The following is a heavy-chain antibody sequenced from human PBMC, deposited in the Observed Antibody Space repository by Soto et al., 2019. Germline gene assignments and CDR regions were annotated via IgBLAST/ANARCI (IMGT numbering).Heavy chain of an antibody. CDR2: IYYSGST. D-gene: IGHD2-15*01. Sequence: SEPLSLTCTVSGGSISSYYWSWIRQPPGKGLEWIGYIYYSGSTNYNPSLKSRVTISVDTSKNQFSLKLSSVTAADTAVYYCAREYGSGGSCYYVRWGAPWGKGTRV. J-gene: IGHJ5*02. CDR1: GGSISSYY. V-gene: IGHV4-59*01. CDR3: AREYGSGGSCYYVRWGAP.